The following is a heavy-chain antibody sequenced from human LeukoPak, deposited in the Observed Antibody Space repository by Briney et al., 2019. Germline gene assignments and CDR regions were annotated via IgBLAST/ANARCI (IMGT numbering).Heavy chain of an antibody. CDR3: AKDLWFGESSQPPYYFDY. CDR1: GFTFSSYA. Sequence: GGSLRLSCAASGFTFSSYAMSWVRQAPGKGLEWVSAISGSGGSTYYADSVKGRFTISRDNSKNTLYLQMNSLRAEDTAVYYCAKDLWFGESSQPPYYFDYWGQGSLVTVSS. V-gene: IGHV3-23*01. J-gene: IGHJ4*02. CDR2: ISGSGGST. D-gene: IGHD3-10*01.